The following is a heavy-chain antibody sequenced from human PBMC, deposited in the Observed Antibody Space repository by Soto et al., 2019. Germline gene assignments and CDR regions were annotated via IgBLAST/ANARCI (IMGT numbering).Heavy chain of an antibody. CDR1: GGSISSGGYS. V-gene: IGHV4-61*08. Sequence: SETLSLTCAVSGGSISSGGYSWSWIRQPPGKGLERIGYIDYTGITNYNPSLKSRVTISVDTSKNQFSLRLNSVTAADTAVYYCSSQTAIYCSGVYCAGGEADYWGQGTLVTVSS. CDR2: IDYTGIT. D-gene: IGHD2-15*01. J-gene: IGHJ4*02. CDR3: SSQTAIYCSGVYCAGGEADY.